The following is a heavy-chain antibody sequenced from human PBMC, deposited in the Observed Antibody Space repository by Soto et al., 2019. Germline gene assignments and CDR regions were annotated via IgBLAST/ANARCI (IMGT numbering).Heavy chain of an antibody. Sequence: SETLSLTCGVSGYYITTGYYWSWIRQSPGKGLEWIASIYNTGTTHYKPSLERRVTISVDTSKNHFSLKLTSVTAADTAVYYCARGGPSSAFEFWGQGTLVTVSS. CDR2: IYNTGTT. J-gene: IGHJ1*01. CDR3: ARGGPSSAFEF. V-gene: IGHV4-38-2*01. CDR1: GYYITTGYY. D-gene: IGHD6-6*01.